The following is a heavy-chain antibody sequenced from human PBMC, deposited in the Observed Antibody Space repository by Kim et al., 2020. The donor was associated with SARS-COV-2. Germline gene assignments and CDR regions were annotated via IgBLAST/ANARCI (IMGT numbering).Heavy chain of an antibody. V-gene: IGHV3-7*03. CDR2: GREQ. CDR3: ARENWSFDV. J-gene: IGHJ2*01. Sequence: GREQYYVDSVKGRFTISRDNAKKSLFLQMNSLRAEDTAIYYCARENWSFDVWGRGTLVTVSS.